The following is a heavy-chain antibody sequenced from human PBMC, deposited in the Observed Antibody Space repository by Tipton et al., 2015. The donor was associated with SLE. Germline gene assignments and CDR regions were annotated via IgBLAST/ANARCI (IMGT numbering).Heavy chain of an antibody. CDR1: GFIFSSYA. J-gene: IGHJ4*02. V-gene: IGHV3-23*01. D-gene: IGHD6-19*01. CDR3: AKDLSSGTIGYFDY. Sequence: SLRLSCVASGFIFSSYAMSWVRQAPGKGLEWVSTITDSGRGTYYADSLTGRFSISRDNSKSILYLQMNSLRAEDTAVYYCAKDLSSGTIGYFDYWGQGTLVTVSS. CDR2: ITDSGRGT.